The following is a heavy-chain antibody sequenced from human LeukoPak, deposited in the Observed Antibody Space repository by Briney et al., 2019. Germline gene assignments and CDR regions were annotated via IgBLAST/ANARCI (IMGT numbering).Heavy chain of an antibody. V-gene: IGHV3-21*01. D-gene: IGHD6-6*01. CDR1: GFTFSTYS. J-gene: IGHJ4*02. CDR2: ISSSSYI. Sequence: GRSLRLSCAASGFTFSTYSMNWVRQAPGKGLEWVSSISSSSYIYYADSVKGRFTISRDDAKNSLYLQMNSLRAEDTAVYYCARDYSSSSPRYFDYWGQGTLVTVSS. CDR3: ARDYSSSSPRYFDY.